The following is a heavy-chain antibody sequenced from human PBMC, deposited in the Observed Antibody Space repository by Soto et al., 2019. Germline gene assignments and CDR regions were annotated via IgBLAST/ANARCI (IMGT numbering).Heavy chain of an antibody. CDR2: IYYSGST. CDR3: ARLSVVPAAIGGRFDY. Sequence: PSETLSLTCTVSGGSISSGGYYWSWIRQHPGKGLEWIGYIYYSGSTYYNPSLKSRVTISVDTSKNQFSLKLSSVTAADTAVYYCARLSVVPAAIGGRFDYWGQGTLVTVSS. J-gene: IGHJ4*02. D-gene: IGHD2-2*02. V-gene: IGHV4-31*03. CDR1: GGSISSGGYY.